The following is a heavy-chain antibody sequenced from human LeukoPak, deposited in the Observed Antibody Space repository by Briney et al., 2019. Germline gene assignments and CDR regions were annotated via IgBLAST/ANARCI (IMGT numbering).Heavy chain of an antibody. V-gene: IGHV3-23*01. Sequence: GGSLRLSCAASGFTFSSYAMSWVRQAPGKGLEWVSAISGSGGSTYYADSVKGRFAISRDNSKNTLYLQMNSLRAEDTAVYYCAKETYSSSSGRDFDYWGQGTLVTVSS. CDR2: ISGSGGST. CDR3: AKETYSSSSGRDFDY. D-gene: IGHD6-6*01. CDR1: GFTFSSYA. J-gene: IGHJ4*02.